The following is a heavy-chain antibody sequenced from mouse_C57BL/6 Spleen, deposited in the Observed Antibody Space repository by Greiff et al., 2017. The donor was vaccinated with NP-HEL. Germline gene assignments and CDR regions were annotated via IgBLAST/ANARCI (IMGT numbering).Heavy chain of an antibody. J-gene: IGHJ1*03. V-gene: IGHV1-80*01. Sequence: QVQLQQSGAELVKPGASVKISCKASGYAFSSYWMNWVKQRPGKGLEWIGQIYPGDGDTNYNGKFKGKATLTADKSSSTAYMQLSSLTSEESAVYFCARGDYDEGNWYFDVWGTGTTVTVSS. CDR1: GYAFSSYW. D-gene: IGHD2-4*01. CDR3: ARGDYDEGNWYFDV. CDR2: IYPGDGDT.